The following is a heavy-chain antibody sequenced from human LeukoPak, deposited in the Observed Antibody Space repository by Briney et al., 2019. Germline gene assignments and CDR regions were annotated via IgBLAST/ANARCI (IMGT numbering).Heavy chain of an antibody. D-gene: IGHD6-19*01. CDR2: INPNSGGT. CDR3: ARDPGNSRQWLANWFDP. CDR1: GYTFTGYY. J-gene: IGHJ5*02. V-gene: IGHV1-2*02. Sequence: SVKVSCKASGYTFTGYYMHWVRQAPGQGLEWMGWINPNSGGTNYAQKFQGRVTMTRDTSISTAYMELSRLRSDDTAVYYCARDPGNSRQWLANWFDPWGQGTLVTVSS.